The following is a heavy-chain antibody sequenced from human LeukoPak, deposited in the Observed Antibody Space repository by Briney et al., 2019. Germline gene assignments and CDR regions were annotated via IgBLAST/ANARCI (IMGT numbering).Heavy chain of an antibody. Sequence: GGSLRLSCAASGFTFSSYWMTWVRQAPGKGLEGVANIKEDGSEKNYVDSVKGRFTISRDNAKNSLYLQMNSLRAEDTAVYYCARDGFNWNDLDYWGQGTLVTVSS. CDR2: IKEDGSEK. J-gene: IGHJ4*02. D-gene: IGHD1-20*01. CDR3: ARDGFNWNDLDY. V-gene: IGHV3-7*04. CDR1: GFTFSSYW.